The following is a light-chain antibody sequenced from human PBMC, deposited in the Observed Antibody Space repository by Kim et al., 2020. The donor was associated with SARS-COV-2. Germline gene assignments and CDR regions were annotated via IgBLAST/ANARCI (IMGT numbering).Light chain of an antibody. CDR3: QTWGPGIRV. V-gene: IGLV4-69*01. CDR1: SDHSSYA. J-gene: IGLJ3*02. Sequence: QPVLTQSPSASASLGASVKLTCTLSSDHSSYAIAWHQQQPEKGPRYLMKVNSDGGHIKGDGIPDRCSGSSSGAERYLTISSLQSEDEADYYCQTWGPGIRVFGGGTKVTVL. CDR2: VNSDGGH.